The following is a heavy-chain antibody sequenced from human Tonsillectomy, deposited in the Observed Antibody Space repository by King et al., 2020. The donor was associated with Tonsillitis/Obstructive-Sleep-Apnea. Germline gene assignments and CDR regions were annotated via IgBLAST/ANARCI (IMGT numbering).Heavy chain of an antibody. CDR3: ARHRYYYDSSGYSFDY. V-gene: IGHV4-39*01. Sequence: QLQESGPGLVKPSETLSLTCTVSGGSISSSSYYWGWIRQPPGKGLEWIGNIYYSGSTYYNPSLKSRGTISVDTSKNQFSLKLSSVTAADTAVYYCARHRYYYDSSGYSFDYWGQGTLVTVSS. D-gene: IGHD3-22*01. CDR2: IYYSGST. J-gene: IGHJ4*02. CDR1: GGSISSSSYY.